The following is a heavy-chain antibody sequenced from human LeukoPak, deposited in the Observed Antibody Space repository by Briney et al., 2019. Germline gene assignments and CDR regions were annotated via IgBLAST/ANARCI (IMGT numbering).Heavy chain of an antibody. CDR1: GLTFSSSW. CDR2: INPDGNKK. CDR3: ARDLAYSRLDY. D-gene: IGHD5-18*01. J-gene: IGHJ4*02. Sequence: EGSLRLSCAVSGLTFSSSWMDWVRQAPGKGLEWVASINPDGNKKYSADSVKGRFTISRDNAENSLYLQMNSLRVEDTAFYYCARDLAYSRLDYWGQGMLVTVSS. V-gene: IGHV3-7*01.